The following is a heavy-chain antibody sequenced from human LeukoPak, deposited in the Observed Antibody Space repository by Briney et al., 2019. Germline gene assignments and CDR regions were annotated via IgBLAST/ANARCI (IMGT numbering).Heavy chain of an antibody. D-gene: IGHD3-3*01. V-gene: IGHV1-46*01. CDR1: GYTFTSYY. CDR2: INPSGGST. CDR3: ARDRGYDFWSGYPQAYYYYYMDV. J-gene: IGHJ6*03. Sequence: ASVKVSCKASGYTFTSYYMHWVRQAPGQGFEWMGIINPSGGSTSYAQKFQGRVTMTRDMSTSTVYMELSSLRSEDTAVYYCARDRGYDFWSGYPQAYYYYYMDVWGKGTTVTVSS.